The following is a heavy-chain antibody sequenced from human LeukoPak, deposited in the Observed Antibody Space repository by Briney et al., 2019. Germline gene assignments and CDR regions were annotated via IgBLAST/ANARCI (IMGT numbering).Heavy chain of an antibody. Sequence: ASVKVSCKASGYTFTSYAMNWVRQAPGQGLEWMGWINTNTGNPTYAQGFTGRSVFSLGTSVSTAYLQISSLKAEDTAVYYSARDPAGLWDVIDAFDIWGQGTMVTVSS. CDR2: INTNTGNP. CDR1: GYTFTSYA. J-gene: IGHJ3*02. CDR3: ARDPAGLWDVIDAFDI. V-gene: IGHV7-4-1*02. D-gene: IGHD4/OR15-4a*01.